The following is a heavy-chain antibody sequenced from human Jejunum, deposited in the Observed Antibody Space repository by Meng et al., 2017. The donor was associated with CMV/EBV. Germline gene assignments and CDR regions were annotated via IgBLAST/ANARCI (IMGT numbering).Heavy chain of an antibody. V-gene: IGHV4-39*07. CDR3: AIRPLSWFDP. Sequence: QLEDQRSCLIMPKPSNPLASCCSVSGDSSRSRYYYWVCLGQPPGKGLEWIGSISYRGTNYYSQYLKCRITLSQDTSNNQFSLRLTSVTAADSAVYYCAIRPLSWFDPWGQGTLVTVSS. J-gene: IGHJ5*02. CDR2: ISYRGTN. CDR1: GDSSRSRYYY.